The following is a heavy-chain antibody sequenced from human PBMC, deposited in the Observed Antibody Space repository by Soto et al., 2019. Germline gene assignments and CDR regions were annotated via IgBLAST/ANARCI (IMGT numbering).Heavy chain of an antibody. CDR1: GFTFTSSA. D-gene: IGHD3-10*01. J-gene: IGHJ4*02. CDR2: IVVGSGNT. Sequence: SVKVSCKASGFTFTSSAVQWVRQARGQRLEWIGWIVVGSGNTNYAQKFQERVTITRDMSTSTAYMELSSLRSEDTAVYYCAAPSGSYYKPPDYWGQGTLVTVSS. CDR3: AAPSGSYYKPPDY. V-gene: IGHV1-58*01.